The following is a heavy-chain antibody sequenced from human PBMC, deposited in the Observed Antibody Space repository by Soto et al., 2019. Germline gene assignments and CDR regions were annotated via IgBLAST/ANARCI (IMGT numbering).Heavy chain of an antibody. D-gene: IGHD6-19*01. Sequence: GGSLRLSCAASGFAFSSYAMRWVRQAPGEGLEWVSAITGSGGTTYYADSVKGRFTISRDNSKNTLYLQMNSLRAEDTAVYYCAKDRSRDWPYYFDCWGQGTLVTVSS. V-gene: IGHV3-23*01. CDR2: ITGSGGTT. CDR1: GFAFSSYA. J-gene: IGHJ4*02. CDR3: AKDRSRDWPYYFDC.